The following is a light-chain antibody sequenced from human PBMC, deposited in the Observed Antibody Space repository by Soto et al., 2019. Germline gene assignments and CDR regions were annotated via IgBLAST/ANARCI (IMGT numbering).Light chain of an antibody. V-gene: IGKV3-11*01. CDR2: DAS. Sequence: EIVLTQSPATLSLSPGETATLSCRASQSVSSYLAWYQQKPGRAPRLLIYDASNRAAGIPARFSGSGSGTDFTLTISSLEPEDFAVYYSQQRSDWPTFGPGTKVDVK. CDR3: QQRSDWPT. CDR1: QSVSSY. J-gene: IGKJ3*01.